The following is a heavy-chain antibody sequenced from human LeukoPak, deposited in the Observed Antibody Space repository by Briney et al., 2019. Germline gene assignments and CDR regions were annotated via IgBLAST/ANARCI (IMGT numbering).Heavy chain of an antibody. CDR2: IYYSGST. CDR3: ARSPRDSNYVIY. Sequence: SETLSLTCTVSGGSISSSSYYWGWIRQPPGRGLEWIGSIYYSGSTYYNPSLKSRVTISVDTSKNQFSLKLSSVTAADTAVYYCARSPRDSNYVIYWGQGTLVTVSS. D-gene: IGHD4-11*01. CDR1: GGSISSSSYY. V-gene: IGHV4-39*07. J-gene: IGHJ4*02.